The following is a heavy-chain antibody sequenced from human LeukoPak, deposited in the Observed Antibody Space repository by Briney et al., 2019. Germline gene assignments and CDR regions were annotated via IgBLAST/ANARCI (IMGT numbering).Heavy chain of an antibody. CDR3: ARGSWSAADTNIDY. CDR2: INSDGSST. V-gene: IGHV3-74*01. Sequence: PGGSLRLSCAASGLTFRSYWMHWVRQAPGKGLVWVSRINSDGSSTSYADSVKGRFTISRDNAKNTLYLQMNTLRVEDTAVYYCARGSWSAADTNIDYWGQGTLVTVSS. D-gene: IGHD6-13*01. J-gene: IGHJ4*02. CDR1: GLTFRSYW.